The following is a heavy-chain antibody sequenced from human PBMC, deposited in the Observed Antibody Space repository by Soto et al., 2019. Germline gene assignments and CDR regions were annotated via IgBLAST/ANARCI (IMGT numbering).Heavy chain of an antibody. V-gene: IGHV1-69*01. Sequence: QVQLVQSGAEVKKPGSSVKVSCKASGGTFSSYAISWVRQAPGQGLEWMGGIIPISGTANYAQKFQSRVTITADESTSTAHMELSSLRSEDTAVYYCARSQGSSTSLEIYYYYYYGMDVWGQGTTVTVSS. CDR1: GGTFSSYA. CDR2: IIPISGTA. CDR3: ARSQGSSTSLEIYYYYYYGMDV. D-gene: IGHD2-2*01. J-gene: IGHJ6*02.